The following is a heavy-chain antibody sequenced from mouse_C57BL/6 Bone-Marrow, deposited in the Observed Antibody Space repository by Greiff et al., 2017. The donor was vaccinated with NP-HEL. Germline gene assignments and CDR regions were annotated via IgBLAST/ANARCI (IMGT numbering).Heavy chain of an antibody. D-gene: IGHD2-5*01. CDR1: GYTFTSYW. Sequence: QVQLQQPGAELVKPGASVKLSCKASGYTFTSYWMHWVKQRPGQGLEWIGMIHPNSGSTNYNEKFKSKATLTVDKSSSTAYMQLSSLTSEDSAVYYCAPGRYYSNSFAYWGQGTLVTVSA. CDR3: APGRYYSNSFAY. V-gene: IGHV1-64*01. CDR2: IHPNSGST. J-gene: IGHJ3*01.